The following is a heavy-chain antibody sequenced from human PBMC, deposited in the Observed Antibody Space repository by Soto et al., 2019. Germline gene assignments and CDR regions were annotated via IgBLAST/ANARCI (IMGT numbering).Heavy chain of an antibody. CDR3: ARPSSGWFDAFDI. V-gene: IGHV4-39*01. J-gene: IGHJ3*02. D-gene: IGHD6-19*01. CDR1: GGSISSSTYY. CDR2: IYYSGST. Sequence: QLQLQESGPRLVKPSETLSLTCTVSGGSISSSTYYWGWIRQPPGKGLEWIGSIYYSGSTYYNPSLKSRVTISVDTSKNQFSLKLSSVTAADTAVYYCARPSSGWFDAFDIWGQGTMVTVSS.